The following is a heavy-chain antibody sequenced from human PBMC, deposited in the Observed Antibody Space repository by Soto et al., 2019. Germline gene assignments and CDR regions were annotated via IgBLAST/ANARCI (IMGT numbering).Heavy chain of an antibody. J-gene: IGHJ6*02. CDR1: GGSISSSSYY. D-gene: IGHD3-22*01. Sequence: QLQLQESGPGLVKPSETLSLTCTVSGGSISSSSYYWGWIRQPPGKGLEWIGSIYYSGSTYYNPSLLCRAPLSLDTSTNPFSLTLSSFPAAVTAVYYCATRLYSYTSGFAGVAMDVWGPGTTVTVSS. CDR2: IYYSGST. CDR3: ATRLYSYTSGFAGVAMDV. V-gene: IGHV4-39*02.